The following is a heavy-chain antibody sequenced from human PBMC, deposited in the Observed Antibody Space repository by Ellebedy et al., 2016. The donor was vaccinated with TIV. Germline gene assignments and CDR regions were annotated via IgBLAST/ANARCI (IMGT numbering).Heavy chain of an antibody. CDR1: GGSISSGDHY. Sequence: SETLSLTCTVSGGSISSGDHYWSWIRQPPGKGLEWIGYIYSSGNTYYNPSLMSRVTISVDTSKNHFSLKLSSVTAADTAVYYCARGGAVAGTIPIDDWGQGTLVTVSS. CDR2: IYSSGNT. J-gene: IGHJ4*02. CDR3: ARGGAVAGTIPIDD. D-gene: IGHD6-19*01. V-gene: IGHV4-30-4*01.